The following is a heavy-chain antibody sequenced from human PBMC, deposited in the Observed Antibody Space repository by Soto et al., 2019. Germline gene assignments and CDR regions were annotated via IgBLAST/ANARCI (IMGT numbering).Heavy chain of an antibody. CDR1: GGSLRSSSYY. D-gene: IGHD2-15*01. Sequence: LSLTCTVSGGSLRSSSYYWGWIRQPPGKGLEWIGSIYYSGSTYYNPSLKSRVTISIDTSKKQFSLKLSSVTAADTAVYYCARRGRDIVVVVAATHYFDYWGQGTLVTVSS. CDR2: IYYSGST. J-gene: IGHJ4*02. CDR3: ARRGRDIVVVVAATHYFDY. V-gene: IGHV4-39*01.